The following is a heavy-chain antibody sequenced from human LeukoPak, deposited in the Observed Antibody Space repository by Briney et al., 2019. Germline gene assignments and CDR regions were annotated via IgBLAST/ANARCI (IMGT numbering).Heavy chain of an antibody. V-gene: IGHV3-43*02. CDR1: GLNFGESA. CDR2: ISANGGSA. J-gene: IGHJ4*02. Sequence: GGSLRLSCVASGLNFGESAMHWVRQAPGKGLEWVSLISANGGSAFSADSVKGRFSISRDNSKNSLYLQMDSLRSEDTAMYYCAKESGKFDYWGQGTLVVVSS. CDR3: AKESGKFDY.